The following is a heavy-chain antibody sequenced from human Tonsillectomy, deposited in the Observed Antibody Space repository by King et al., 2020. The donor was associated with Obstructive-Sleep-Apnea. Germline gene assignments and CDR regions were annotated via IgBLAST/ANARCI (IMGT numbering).Heavy chain of an antibody. CDR2: ISGSGTST. CDR1: GFTLSSYA. Sequence: DVQLVESGGGLVQPGGSLRLSCAASGFTLSSYAMSWVRQAPGQGLEWVSAISGSGTSTYYAYSVKGRFTISRDISKNTLYLQMNSLGVEDTAVYYCAKDHPAGGQLFDYWGPGTLVTVSS. J-gene: IGHJ4*02. V-gene: IGHV3-23*04. CDR3: AKDHPAGGQLFDY. D-gene: IGHD6-13*01.